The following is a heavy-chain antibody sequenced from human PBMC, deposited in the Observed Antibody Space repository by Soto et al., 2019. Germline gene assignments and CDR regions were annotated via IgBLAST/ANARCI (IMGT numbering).Heavy chain of an antibody. CDR1: GASLRDDQ. J-gene: IGHJ4*02. D-gene: IGHD2-15*01. Sequence: QVHLQQWGAVLLKPSETLSLTCTVYGASLRDDQWSWIRQPPGKGPEWIGEILHTGGTAYNPSLKSRVTVSVDTSYSQFSLRLRSVTAADTAMYYCARVARWSVLPHFDSWGQGTQVTVSS. V-gene: IGHV4-34*12. CDR3: ARVARWSVLPHFDS. CDR2: ILHTGGT.